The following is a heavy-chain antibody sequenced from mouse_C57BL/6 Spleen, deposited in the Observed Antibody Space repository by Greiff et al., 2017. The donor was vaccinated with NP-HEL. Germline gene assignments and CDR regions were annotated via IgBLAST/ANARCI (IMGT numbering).Heavy chain of an antibody. V-gene: IGHV8-2*01. Sequence: QVTLKVCGPGILQPSPTLSLACTFSGISLSTSGMGLSWLRTPPGKALEWLASPWNNDNYYNPSFKSRPTISKETSTYPAFLKLTSEDTAGAATDYGAWREGLYYYGSSSDYWGKDTTLTVSS. CDR1: ISLSTSGMGL. J-gene: IGHJ2*01. CDR3: WREGLYYYGSSSDY. D-gene: IGHD1-1*01. CDR2: WNNDNY.